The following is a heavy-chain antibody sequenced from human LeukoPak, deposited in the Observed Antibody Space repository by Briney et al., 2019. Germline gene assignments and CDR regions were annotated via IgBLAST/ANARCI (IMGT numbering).Heavy chain of an antibody. CDR2: IHHDGSNK. CDR1: GFTFSSYG. D-gene: IGHD2-2*01. Sequence: GGSLRLSCAASGFTFSSYGMHWVRQAPGKGLAWVTFIHHDGSNKYYADSVKGRFTISRDNSKNTLYLQMNSLRAEDTAMYYCARDRKYCSSTSCSNWFDPWGQGTLVTVSS. J-gene: IGHJ5*02. CDR3: ARDRKYCSSTSCSNWFDP. V-gene: IGHV3-30*02.